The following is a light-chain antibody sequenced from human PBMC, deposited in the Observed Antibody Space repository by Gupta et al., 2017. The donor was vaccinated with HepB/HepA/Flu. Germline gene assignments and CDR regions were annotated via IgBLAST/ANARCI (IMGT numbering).Light chain of an antibody. V-gene: IGKV3-15*01. J-gene: IGKJ4*01. Sequence: ELLMLQSPSTLSVSPGESATHSSRSSHNVGSNLAWYQQKPGQAHRLLIYCASTRATGVPARFSGDGSGTEFTLTISSLQSEDLAVYYCQQYNNWPLTFGGGTKVEIK. CDR3: QQYNNWPLT. CDR2: CAS. CDR1: HNVGSN.